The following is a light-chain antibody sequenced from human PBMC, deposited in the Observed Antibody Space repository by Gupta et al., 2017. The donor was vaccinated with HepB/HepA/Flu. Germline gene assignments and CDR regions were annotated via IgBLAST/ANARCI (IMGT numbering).Light chain of an antibody. J-gene: IGKJ1*01. CDR2: KAS. CDR3: QKHKEQTPFT. CDR1: QSSSSW. V-gene: IGKV1-5*03. Sequence: IPLPQSPSTLSASVGDSVTITCRASQSSSSWLAWSKPKPGKAPKLLIDKASSLESGVPSRIIGSGCGKECSLIISSREEDDFAADYCQKHKEQTPFTFGQGTKVEIK.